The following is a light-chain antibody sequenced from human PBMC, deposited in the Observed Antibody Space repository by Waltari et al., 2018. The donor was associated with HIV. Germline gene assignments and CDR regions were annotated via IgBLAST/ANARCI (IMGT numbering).Light chain of an antibody. V-gene: IGKV3-11*01. CDR2: DAS. J-gene: IGKJ4*01. Sequence: EIVLTQSPATLYLSPGESASLSCRASQSVGGYLAWYQQKPGQAPRLLIYDASNRATGIPARFSGSGSGTDFTLTISSLEPEDFAVYYCQQRSSWLTFGGGTKVEIK. CDR1: QSVGGY. CDR3: QQRSSWLT.